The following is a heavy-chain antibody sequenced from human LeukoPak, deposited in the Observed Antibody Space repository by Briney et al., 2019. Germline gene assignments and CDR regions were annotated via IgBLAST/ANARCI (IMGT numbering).Heavy chain of an antibody. V-gene: IGHV4-31*03. J-gene: IGHJ5*02. D-gene: IGHD2-15*01. CDR1: GGSISSGGYY. CDR2: IYYSGST. CDR3: ARLDINWFDP. Sequence: SQTLSLTCTVSGGSISSGGYYWSWIRQHPGKGLEWIGYIYYSGSTYYNPSLKSRVTISVDTSKNQFSLKLSSVTAADTAVYYCARLDINWFDPWGQGTLVTVSS.